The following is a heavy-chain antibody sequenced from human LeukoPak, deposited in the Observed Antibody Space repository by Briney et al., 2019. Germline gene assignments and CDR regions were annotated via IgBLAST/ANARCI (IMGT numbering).Heavy chain of an antibody. Sequence: GRSLTLSCAASGFTFSGYGADWVRQAPGKGLEWVAYVAFHGGTSYYADSVKGRFTISRDNSKNRLFLHMSDLRVEDTAIYYCVVLPMDPSYRHNNRDYPTGADWGQGTLVTVST. CDR1: GFTFSGYG. CDR2: VAFHGGTS. CDR3: VVLPMDPSYRHNNRDYPTGAD. D-gene: IGHD3-16*02. J-gene: IGHJ1*01. V-gene: IGHV3-33*01.